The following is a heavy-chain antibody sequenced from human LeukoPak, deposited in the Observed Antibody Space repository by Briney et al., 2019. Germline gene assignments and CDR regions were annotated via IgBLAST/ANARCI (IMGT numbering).Heavy chain of an antibody. CDR3: ARIDILTGYAAVGDC. Sequence: GGSLRLSCAASGFTFSSYSMTWVRQAPGKGLEWVSSISSSSSYIYYADSVKGRFTISRDNAKNSLYLQMNSLRAEDTAVYYCARIDILTGYAAVGDCWGQGALVTVSS. CDR2: ISSSSSYI. V-gene: IGHV3-21*01. J-gene: IGHJ4*02. CDR1: GFTFSSYS. D-gene: IGHD3-9*01.